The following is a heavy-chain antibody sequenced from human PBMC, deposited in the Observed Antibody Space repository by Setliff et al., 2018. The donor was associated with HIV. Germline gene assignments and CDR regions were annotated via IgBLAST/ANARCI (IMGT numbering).Heavy chain of an antibody. D-gene: IGHD6-19*01. J-gene: IGHJ4*02. Sequence: GGSLRLSCAVSGFTFSNYIMDWIRQAPGRGLEWVSTITDSGAGTFYPDSVRGRFTISRDNAKNTLYLQMNSLRVEDTAVYYCAREPSGSLDYWGQGTLVTVSS. V-gene: IGHV3-23*01. CDR3: AREPSGSLDY. CDR2: ITDSGAGT. CDR1: GFTFSNYI.